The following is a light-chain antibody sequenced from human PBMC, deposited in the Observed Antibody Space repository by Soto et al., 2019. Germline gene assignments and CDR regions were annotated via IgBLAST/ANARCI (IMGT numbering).Light chain of an antibody. J-gene: IGLJ1*01. Sequence: QSVLTQPPSASGSPGQSVTISCTGTSSDVGGYNYVSWYQQHPGKAPKLVIYEVSKRPSGVPDRFSGSKSGNKASLTVSALQDEEEADYYCSSYAGSNNFDVFGTGTKLTVL. V-gene: IGLV2-8*01. CDR1: SSDVGGYNY. CDR2: EVS. CDR3: SSYAGSNNFDV.